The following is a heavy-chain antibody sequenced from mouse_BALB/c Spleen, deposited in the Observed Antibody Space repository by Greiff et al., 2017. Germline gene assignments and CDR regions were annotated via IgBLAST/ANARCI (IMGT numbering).Heavy chain of an antibody. D-gene: IGHD2-5*01. J-gene: IGHJ2*01. CDR3: TRGYSNYSDY. V-gene: IGHV1-69*02. Sequence: QVQLQQPGAELVRPGASVKLSCKASGYTFTSYWINWVKQRPGQGLEWIGNIYPSDSYTNYNQKFKDKATLTVDKSSSTAYMQLSSPTSEDSAVYYCTRGYSNYSDYWGEGTTLTVSS. CDR1: GYTFTSYW. CDR2: IYPSDSYT.